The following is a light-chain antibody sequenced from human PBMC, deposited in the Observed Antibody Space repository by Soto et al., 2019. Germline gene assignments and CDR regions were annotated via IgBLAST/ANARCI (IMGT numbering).Light chain of an antibody. CDR1: QSVSSY. CDR3: QQRSNRPPT. J-gene: IGKJ5*01. V-gene: IGKV3-11*01. CDR2: DAS. Sequence: EIVLTQSPATLSLSPGERATLSCRASQSVSSYLAWYQQKPGQAPRLLMYDASNRATGIPARFSGSGSGTDFTLTISSLEHEDFAVYYCQQRSNRPPTFGQGTRLEIK.